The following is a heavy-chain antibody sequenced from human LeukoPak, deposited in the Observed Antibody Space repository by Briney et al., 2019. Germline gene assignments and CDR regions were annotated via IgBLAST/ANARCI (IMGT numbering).Heavy chain of an antibody. CDR3: ARGGVVGATIDGYFDY. CDR2: IYHSGST. D-gene: IGHD1-26*01. Sequence: SETLSLTCTVSGYSISSGYYWGWIRQPPGKGLEWIGSIYHSGSTYYNPSLKSRVTISVDTSKNQFSLKLSSVTAADTAVYYCARGGVVGATIDGYFDYWGQGTLVTVSS. CDR1: GYSISSGYY. V-gene: IGHV4-38-2*02. J-gene: IGHJ4*02.